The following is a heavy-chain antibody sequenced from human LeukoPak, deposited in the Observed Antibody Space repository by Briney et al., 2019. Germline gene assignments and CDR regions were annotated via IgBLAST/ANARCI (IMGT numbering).Heavy chain of an antibody. CDR3: ARDPALAVAGPFDY. D-gene: IGHD6-19*01. J-gene: IGHJ4*02. Sequence: ASVKVSCKASGGTFSSYAISWVRQAPGQGLEWMGWISAYNGNTNYAQKLQGRVTMTTDTSTSTAYMELRSLRSDGTAVYYCARDPALAVAGPFDYWGQGTLVTVSS. CDR1: GGTFSSYA. CDR2: ISAYNGNT. V-gene: IGHV1-18*01.